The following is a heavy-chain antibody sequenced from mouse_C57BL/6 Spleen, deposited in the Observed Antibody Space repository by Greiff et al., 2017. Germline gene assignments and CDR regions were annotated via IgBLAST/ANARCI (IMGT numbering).Heavy chain of an antibody. J-gene: IGHJ2*01. Sequence: QVQLQQSGPELVKPGASVKISFKASGYAFSSSWMNWVKQRPGKGLEWIGRIYPGDGDTNYNGKFKGKATLTADKSSSTAYMQLSSLTSEDSAVYFCEGLQDYWGQGTTLTVSS. V-gene: IGHV1-82*01. D-gene: IGHD2-2*01. CDR1: GYAFSSSW. CDR3: EGLQDY. CDR2: IYPGDGDT.